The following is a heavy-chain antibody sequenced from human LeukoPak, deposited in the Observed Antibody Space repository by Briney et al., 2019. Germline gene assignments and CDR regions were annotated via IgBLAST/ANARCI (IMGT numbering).Heavy chain of an antibody. CDR1: GFTFSSYA. J-gene: IGHJ4*02. CDR2: ISGIGGSP. D-gene: IGHD4-17*01. V-gene: IGHV3-23*01. CDR3: AKDRHGDYFDY. Sequence: PGGSLRLSCAASGFTFSSYAMSWVRQAPGKGLEWVSAISGIGGSPYYADSVKGRFTISSDNSKNTLYLQMNSLRAEDTAVYYCAKDRHGDYFDYWGQGTLVTVSS.